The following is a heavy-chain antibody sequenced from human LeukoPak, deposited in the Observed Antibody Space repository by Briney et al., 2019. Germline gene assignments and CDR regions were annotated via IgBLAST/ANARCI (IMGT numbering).Heavy chain of an antibody. J-gene: IGHJ4*02. Sequence: GGSLRLSCAASGFTFSSYAMSWVRQAPGKGLEWVSAISGSGGSTYYADSVKGRFTISRDNAKDTLYLQMNSLRAEDTAVYYCTGHHQAYSRTYWGQGTLVTVSS. D-gene: IGHD4-11*01. CDR2: ISGSGGST. CDR3: TGHHQAYSRTY. V-gene: IGHV3-23*01. CDR1: GFTFSSYA.